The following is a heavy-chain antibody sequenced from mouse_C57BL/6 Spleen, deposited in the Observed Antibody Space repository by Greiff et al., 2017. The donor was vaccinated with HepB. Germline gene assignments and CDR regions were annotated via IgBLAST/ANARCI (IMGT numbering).Heavy chain of an antibody. Sequence: VQLQQSGPELVKPGASVKISCKASGYTFTDYYMNWVKQSPGKSLEWIGDINPNNGGTSYNQKFKGKATLTVDKSSSTAYMELRSLTSEDSAVYYCAKTSSGEDWGQGTTLTVSS. J-gene: IGHJ2*01. D-gene: IGHD3-2*02. CDR1: GYTFTDYY. CDR2: INPNNGGT. CDR3: AKTSSGED. V-gene: IGHV1-26*01.